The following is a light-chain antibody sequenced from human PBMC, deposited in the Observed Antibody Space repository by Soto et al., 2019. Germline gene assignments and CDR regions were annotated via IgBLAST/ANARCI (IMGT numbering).Light chain of an antibody. CDR1: LGIANY. Sequence: DIQMTQSPPSLSASVGDRVTISCRASLGIANYVLWYQQRPGKVPKLLIYGASSLLSGVPSRFSGSGSGTDFTLTIRSLQPEYVGTYYCQKYNSSMWTFGQGTKVDIK. J-gene: IGKJ1*01. CDR3: QKYNSSMWT. CDR2: GAS. V-gene: IGKV1-27*01.